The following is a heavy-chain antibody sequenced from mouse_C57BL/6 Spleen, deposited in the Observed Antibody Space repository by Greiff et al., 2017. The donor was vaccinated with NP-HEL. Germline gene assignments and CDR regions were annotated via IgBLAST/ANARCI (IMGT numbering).Heavy chain of an antibody. Sequence: QVQLQQPGAELVKPGASVKLSCKASGYTFTSYWMHWVKQRPGQGLEWIGMIHPNSGSTNYNEKFKSKATLTVDKSSSTAYMQLSSLTSEDSAVYYCASSNYCSSYDYFDYWGQGTTLTVSS. CDR1: GYTFTSYW. CDR2: IHPNSGST. J-gene: IGHJ2*01. CDR3: ASSNYCSSYDYFDY. D-gene: IGHD1-1*01. V-gene: IGHV1-64*01.